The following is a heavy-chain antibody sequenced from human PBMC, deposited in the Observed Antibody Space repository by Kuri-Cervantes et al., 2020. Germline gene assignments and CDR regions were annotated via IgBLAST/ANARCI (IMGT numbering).Heavy chain of an antibody. CDR2: ISYDGSNK. V-gene: IGHV3-30-3*01. Sequence: GGSLRLSCAASGFTFSSYAMHWVRQAPGKWLEWVAVISYDGSNKYYADSVKGRFTISRDNSKNTLYLQMNSLRAEDTAVYYCAKDLAQWLAYYYYGMDVWGQGTTVTVSS. D-gene: IGHD6-19*01. CDR3: AKDLAQWLAYYYYGMDV. CDR1: GFTFSSYA. J-gene: IGHJ6*02.